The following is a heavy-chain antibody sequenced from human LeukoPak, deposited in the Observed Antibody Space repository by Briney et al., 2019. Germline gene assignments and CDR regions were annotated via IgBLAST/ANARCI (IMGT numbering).Heavy chain of an antibody. CDR3: ARDRGPMRVVAPGAFEI. J-gene: IGHJ3*02. CDR2: INPNRGGT. D-gene: IGHD3-22*01. Sequence: ASVKLSCKASGSTFTVYYMHRVRQAPGQGLEWMGWINPNRGGTKYAEKLQGRITMTRDTSISTAYMELSRLRSNDTAVYHCARDRGPMRVVAPGAFEICGERTMGTASS. V-gene: IGHV1-2*02. CDR1: GSTFTVYY.